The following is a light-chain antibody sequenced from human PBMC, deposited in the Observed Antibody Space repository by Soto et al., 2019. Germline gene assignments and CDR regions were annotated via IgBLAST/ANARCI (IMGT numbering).Light chain of an antibody. CDR2: AVT. CDR1: SSDVGGYNY. CDR3: SSYTSSSTL. Sequence: LTPPASFSGSPGQSITISCPGTSSDVGGYNYVSWYQQHPGKAPKLMIYAVTDRPSGVSSRFSGSKSGNTASLTISGLQAEDEADYYCSSYTSSSTLFGTGTKVPVL. V-gene: IGLV2-14*01. J-gene: IGLJ1*01.